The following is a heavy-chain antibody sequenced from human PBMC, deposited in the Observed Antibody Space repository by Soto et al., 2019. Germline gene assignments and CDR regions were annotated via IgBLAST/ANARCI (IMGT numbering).Heavy chain of an antibody. Sequence: SVKVSCTASGGTFSSYAISWVRQAPGQGLEWMGGIIPIFGTANYAQKFQGRVTITADESTSTAYMELSSLRSDDTAVYYCARTTVEVDAFDIWGQGTMVT. CDR3: ARTTVEVDAFDI. CDR1: GGTFSSYA. D-gene: IGHD4-17*01. CDR2: IIPIFGTA. J-gene: IGHJ3*02. V-gene: IGHV1-69*13.